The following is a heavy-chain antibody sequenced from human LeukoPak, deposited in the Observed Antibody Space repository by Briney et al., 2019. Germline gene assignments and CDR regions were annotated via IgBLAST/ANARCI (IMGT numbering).Heavy chain of an antibody. J-gene: IGHJ4*02. CDR2: ISYDGSNK. D-gene: IGHD3-10*01. CDR1: GFTFSSYG. Sequence: GGSLRLSCAASGFTFSSYGMHWVRQAPGKGLEGVAVISYDGSNKYYADSVKGRSTISRDNSKNTLYLQMNSLRAEDTAVYYCASNSPTADGYYSFDYWGQGTLVTVSS. CDR3: ASNSPTADGYYSFDY. V-gene: IGHV3-30*03.